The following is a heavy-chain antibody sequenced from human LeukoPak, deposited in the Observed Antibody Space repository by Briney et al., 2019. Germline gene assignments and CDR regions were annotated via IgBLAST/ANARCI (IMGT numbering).Heavy chain of an antibody. CDR2: ISNEANFI. CDR1: GFTFSRYS. Sequence: GGSLRLSCAASGFTFSRYSMNWVRQAPGKGLEWVSSISNEANFIYYADSLKGRFTVSRDNARNSLYLQMNSLAVEDTAVYYCTTPAAGPRAEYSQYWGQGTLVTVSS. CDR3: TTPAAGPRAEYSQY. J-gene: IGHJ1*01. V-gene: IGHV3-21*01. D-gene: IGHD6-13*01.